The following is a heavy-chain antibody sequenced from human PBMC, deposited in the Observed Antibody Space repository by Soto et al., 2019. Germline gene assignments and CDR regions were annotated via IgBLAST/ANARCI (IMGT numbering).Heavy chain of an antibody. J-gene: IGHJ6*02. Sequence: GESLKISCKGSGYSFTSYWIGWVRQMPGKGLEWMGIIYPGDPDTRYSPSFQGQVTISADKSISTAYLQWSSLKASDTAMYYCAKTFSSSYYYYYGMDVWGQGTTVTVSS. D-gene: IGHD6-6*01. V-gene: IGHV5-51*01. CDR2: IYPGDPDT. CDR1: GYSFTSYW. CDR3: AKTFSSSYYYYYGMDV.